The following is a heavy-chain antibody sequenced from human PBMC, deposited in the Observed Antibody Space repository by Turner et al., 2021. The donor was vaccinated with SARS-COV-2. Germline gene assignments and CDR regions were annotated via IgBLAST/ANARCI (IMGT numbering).Heavy chain of an antibody. CDR1: GFSFLSYA. D-gene: IGHD6-13*01. CDR3: AKISSWPFG. J-gene: IGHJ4*02. Sequence: EVQLLESGGDLVQPGGSLRLSWGASGFSFLSYAMTWVRQAPGKGLEWVSYISDNGATTKYADSVRGRFTISRDNSKNTLYLKMNSLRDEDTAVYYCAKISSWPFGWGQGTLVTVSS. CDR2: ISDNGATT. V-gene: IGHV3-23*01.